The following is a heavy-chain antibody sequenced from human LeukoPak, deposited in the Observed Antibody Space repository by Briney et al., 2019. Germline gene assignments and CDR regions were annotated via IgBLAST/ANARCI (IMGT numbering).Heavy chain of an antibody. CDR3: ARDVNGGFHFSYYTRAV. Sequence: GASVKVSCKASGKIFTSYHTQWVRQAPGQGLEWMGIINSSGGSTSYAQKFQGRVTMTRDTSTSTVYMELSSLRSEDTAVYYCARDVNGGFHFSYYTRAVGGKGTPV. CDR2: INSSGGST. CDR1: GKIFTSYH. J-gene: IGHJ6*04. V-gene: IGHV1-46*01. D-gene: IGHD3-10*01.